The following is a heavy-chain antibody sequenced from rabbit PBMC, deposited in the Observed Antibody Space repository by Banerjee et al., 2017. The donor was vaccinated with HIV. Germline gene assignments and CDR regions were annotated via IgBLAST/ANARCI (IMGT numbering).Heavy chain of an antibody. J-gene: IGHJ4*01. Sequence: QLKETGGGLVQPGGSLTLSCKASGFDLSNYYMNWVRQAPGKGLEWIGIIYAGKGTTDYASWVNGRFTISSDNAQNTVDLQMNSLTAADTATYFCARGDGAYAGYDGLWGQGTLVTVS. CDR1: GFDLSNYY. V-gene: IGHV1S7*01. CDR3: ARGDGAYAGYDGL. CDR2: IYAGKGTT. D-gene: IGHD7-1*01.